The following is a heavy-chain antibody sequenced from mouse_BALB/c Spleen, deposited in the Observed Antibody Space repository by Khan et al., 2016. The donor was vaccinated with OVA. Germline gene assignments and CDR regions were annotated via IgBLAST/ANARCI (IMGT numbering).Heavy chain of an antibody. Sequence: VQLQQPGAELMKPGASVKLSCTVSGFNIKDTYMHWVTQRPEQGLEWIGRIDPANGNSKYDPQFQGKATLTADTSSNTAYLQLSSLTSEDTAVAYCAYSLRLEAMDYWGQGNSVTVSS. CDR2: IDPANGNS. J-gene: IGHJ4*01. V-gene: IGHV14-3*02. CDR1: GFNIKDTY. CDR3: AYSLRLEAMDY. D-gene: IGHD1-2*01.